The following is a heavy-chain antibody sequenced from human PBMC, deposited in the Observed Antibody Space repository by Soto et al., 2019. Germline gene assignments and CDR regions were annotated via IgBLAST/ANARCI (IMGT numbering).Heavy chain of an antibody. V-gene: IGHV3-48*03. CDR2: ISSSGSTI. CDR3: ARDQEAGSFFPYYYGMDL. J-gene: IGHJ6*02. CDR1: GFTFSSYE. D-gene: IGHD6-13*01. Sequence: GGSLRLSCATSGFTFSSYEMNWVRQAPGKGLEWVSYISSSGSTIYYADSVKGRFTISRDNAKNSLYLQMDSLRAEDTAVYYCARDQEAGSFFPYYYGMDLWGQGTTVTVSS.